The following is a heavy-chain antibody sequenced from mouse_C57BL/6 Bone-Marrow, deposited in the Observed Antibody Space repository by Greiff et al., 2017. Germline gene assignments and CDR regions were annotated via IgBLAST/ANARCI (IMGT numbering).Heavy chain of an antibody. V-gene: IGHV14-1*01. Sequence: EVQLQQSGAELVRPGASVKLSCTASGFNIKDYYMHWVKQRPEQGLEWIGRIDPEDGDTEYAPKFQGKATITADTSSNTAYLQLSSLPSEDTAVYYCSAYYYGSGYNYWGQGTTLTVSS. J-gene: IGHJ2*01. CDR1: GFNIKDYY. CDR3: SAYYYGSGYNY. CDR2: IDPEDGDT. D-gene: IGHD1-1*01.